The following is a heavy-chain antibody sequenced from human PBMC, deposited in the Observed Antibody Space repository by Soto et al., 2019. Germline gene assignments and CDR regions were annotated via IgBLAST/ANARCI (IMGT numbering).Heavy chain of an antibody. D-gene: IGHD3-16*02. J-gene: IGHJ4*02. CDR1: GFTFDDYA. CDR3: AKGMYDYSWGSYCSDH. CDR2: ISWNSGSI. V-gene: IGHV3-9*01. Sequence: GGSLRLSCAASGFTFDDYAMHWVRQAPGKGLEWVSGISWNSGSIGYADSIKGRLTSARDNAKNSLYLQMNSLRAEDTAVYYCAKGMYDYSWGSYCSDHWGQGTLVTVSS.